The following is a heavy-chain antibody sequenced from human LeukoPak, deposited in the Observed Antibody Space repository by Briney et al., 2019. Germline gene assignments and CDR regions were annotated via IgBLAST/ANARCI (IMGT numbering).Heavy chain of an antibody. CDR3: AKGGSATITTGGFDP. V-gene: IGHV3-23*01. J-gene: IGHJ5*02. CDR1: GFSFSSYA. CDR2: ISGSGDIT. D-gene: IGHD4-11*01. Sequence: GGSLRLSCAASGFSFSSYAMSWVRQAPGKGLEWVSGISGSGDITYYTDSVKGRFTISRDNSKNTLYLQVNSLRAEDTAIYYCAKGGSATITTGGFDPGGQGTLVTVS.